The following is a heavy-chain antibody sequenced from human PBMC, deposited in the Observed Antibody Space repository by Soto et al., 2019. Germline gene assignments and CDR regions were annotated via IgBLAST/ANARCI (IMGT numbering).Heavy chain of an antibody. CDR3: AREASFRRSTWTLEY. J-gene: IGHJ4*02. D-gene: IGHD1-1*01. CDR2: ISYDGYDT. Sequence: QVQLVESGGGVVEPGTSLRLSCAASGFTFSSYGMHWVREAQGQGLEWVAVISYDGYDTYYADSVKGRFTISRDNSKNALDLELNRRRGEGTALYRCAREASFRRSTWTLEYLGQGTLVTVSS. CDR1: GFTFSSYG. V-gene: IGHV3-30*03.